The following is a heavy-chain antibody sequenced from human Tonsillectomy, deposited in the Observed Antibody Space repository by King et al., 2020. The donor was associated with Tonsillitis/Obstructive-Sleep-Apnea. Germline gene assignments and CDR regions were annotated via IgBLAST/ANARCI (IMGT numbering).Heavy chain of an antibody. J-gene: IGHJ5*02. CDR2: IYYSGST. V-gene: IGHV4-61*08. CDR3: AGVSVPGIAARSTLFDP. CDR1: GGSVSNGAYF. D-gene: IGHD6-6*01. Sequence: VQLQESGPGLVKPSETLSLTCTVSGGSVSNGAYFWSWIRQPPGKRLEWIAYIYYSGSTKYNPSLKSRVTMSVDTSKNQFSLNLRSVTAADTAVYYCAGVSVPGIAARSTLFDPWGQGTLVTVSS.